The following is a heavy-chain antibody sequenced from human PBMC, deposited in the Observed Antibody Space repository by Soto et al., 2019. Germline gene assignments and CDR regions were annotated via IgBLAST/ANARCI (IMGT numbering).Heavy chain of an antibody. V-gene: IGHV1-18*01. J-gene: IGHJ4*02. CDR2: ISAYNGNT. Sequence: GASVKVSCKASGYTFTSYGISWVRQAPGQGLEWMGWISAYNGNTNYAQKLQGRVTMTTDTSTSTAYMELRRLRSDDTAVYYCARDYSGAEAGRGGFDYWGQGYLVTVSS. CDR1: GYTFTSYG. CDR3: ARDYSGAEAGRGGFDY. D-gene: IGHD6-13*01.